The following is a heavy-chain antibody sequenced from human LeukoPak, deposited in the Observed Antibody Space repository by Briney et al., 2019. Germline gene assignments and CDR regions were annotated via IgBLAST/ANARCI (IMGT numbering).Heavy chain of an antibody. CDR3: VRDLGLNYGDYYVDV. CDR1: GFTFSDHY. CDR2: TKNKANSYTT. Sequence: PGGSLRLSCTASGFTFSDHYMDWVRQAPGKGLEWVGRTKNKANSYTTEYAASVKGRFTISRDDSKNSLYLQMNSLKTEDTAVYYCVRDLGLNYGDYYVDVWGKGTTVTISS. J-gene: IGHJ6*03. D-gene: IGHD4-17*01. V-gene: IGHV3-72*01.